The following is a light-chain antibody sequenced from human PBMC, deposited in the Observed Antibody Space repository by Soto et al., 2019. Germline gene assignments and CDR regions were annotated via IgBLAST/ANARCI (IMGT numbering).Light chain of an antibody. Sequence: DIVMTQSPDSLAVSLGERATINCKSSQSVLYSSNNKNYLVWYQQKPGQSPKLLLYWASTRESGVTDRFSGSGSGTDFTLTISSLQAEDVAVSYCQQYYSIPYTFGQGTKLEIK. CDR2: WAS. CDR3: QQYYSIPYT. V-gene: IGKV4-1*01. J-gene: IGKJ2*01. CDR1: QSVLYSSNNKNY.